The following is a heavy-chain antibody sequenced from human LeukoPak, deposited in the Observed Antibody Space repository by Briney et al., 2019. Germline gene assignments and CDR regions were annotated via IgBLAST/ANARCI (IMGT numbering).Heavy chain of an antibody. D-gene: IGHD2-15*01. CDR2: IYYSGST. CDR3: ARAYSMRGAFDI. J-gene: IGHJ3*02. Sequence: SETLSLTCTVSGGSISSYYWSWIRQPPGKGLEWIGYIYYSGSTNYNPSLKSRVTISVDTSKNQFSLKLSSVTAADTAVHYCARAYSMRGAFDIWGQGTMVTVSS. V-gene: IGHV4-59*01. CDR1: GGSISSYY.